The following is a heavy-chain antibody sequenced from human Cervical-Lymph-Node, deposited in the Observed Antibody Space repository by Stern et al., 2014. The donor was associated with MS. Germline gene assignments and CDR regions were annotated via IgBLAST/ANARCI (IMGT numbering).Heavy chain of an antibody. Sequence: QVTLKESGPTLVKPTQTVTLTCTLSGFSVTTAGVGVGWIRQPPGKALEWLLLLFWDDDKLYSPSLKNRLTITKDTSKNQVVLTMTNVDPVDTATYYCAHSRVKYCRGGTCYSSLFDYWGQGTLVTVSS. D-gene: IGHD2-15*01. CDR3: AHSRVKYCRGGTCYSSLFDY. CDR1: GFSVTTAGVG. V-gene: IGHV2-5*02. J-gene: IGHJ4*02. CDR2: LFWDDDK.